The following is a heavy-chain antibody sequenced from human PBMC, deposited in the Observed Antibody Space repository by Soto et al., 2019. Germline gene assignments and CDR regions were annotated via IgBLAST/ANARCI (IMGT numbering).Heavy chain of an antibody. CDR3: ATGTDLGWLDNPNHELDI. V-gene: IGHV3-48*01. D-gene: IGHD3-9*01. CDR1: GFTPSRLS. J-gene: IGHJ3*02. CDR2: INSAGSII. Sequence: EVQLVQSGGALVQPGGSLRLSCAASGFTPSRLSMNLVRQAPGKGLEWISYINSAGSIIYYADSVKGRFTISRDNAKNSLYLQMNSLRAEDTAVYYCATGTDLGWLDNPNHELDIWGQGTMVTVSS.